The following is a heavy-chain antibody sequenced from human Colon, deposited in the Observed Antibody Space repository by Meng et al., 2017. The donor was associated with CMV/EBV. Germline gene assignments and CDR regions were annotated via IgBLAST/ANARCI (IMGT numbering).Heavy chain of an antibody. CDR1: GGSLSGAY. Sequence: QVQLQQWGAGLLKPSXXLSLTCAVNGGSLSGAYLNWIRQPPGKRLKWIGEVIHGGSPSYTPSLTSRVTISIDTSKNPLSLMLSSVTAADTAVYYCARRPTGIDYWGQGTLVTVSS. CDR2: VIHGGSP. V-gene: IGHV4-34*12. D-gene: IGHD2-8*02. J-gene: IGHJ4*02. CDR3: ARRPTGIDY.